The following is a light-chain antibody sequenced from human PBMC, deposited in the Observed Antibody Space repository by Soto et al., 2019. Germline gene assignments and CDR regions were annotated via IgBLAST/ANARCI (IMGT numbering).Light chain of an antibody. V-gene: IGLV1-51*01. CDR1: SSNIGGNS. CDR2: DDN. J-gene: IGLJ1*01. CDR3: GSWDSRLSAYV. Sequence: QSVMTQPPSVSAAPGQKVTISCSGSSSNIGGNSVSWYQQLPGTAPKLLIYDDNKRPSGIPDRFSGSQSGTSATLGITGFQTGDEADDYCGSWDSRLSAYVFGPGTKLTVL.